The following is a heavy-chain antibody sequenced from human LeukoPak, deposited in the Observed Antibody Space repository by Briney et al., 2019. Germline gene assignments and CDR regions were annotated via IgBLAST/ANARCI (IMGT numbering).Heavy chain of an antibody. J-gene: IGHJ4*02. V-gene: IGHV4-34*01. D-gene: IGHD3-10*01. Sequence: SETLSLTCAVSGGSFSGYYWSWIRQPPGKGLEWIGQISHRGRTSCGPSLESRLTISVDTSKSQLSLRLTSVTAADTAVYYCARHGGYYFDYWGQGTLVTVSS. CDR1: GGSFSGYY. CDR3: ARHGGYYFDY. CDR2: ISHRGRT.